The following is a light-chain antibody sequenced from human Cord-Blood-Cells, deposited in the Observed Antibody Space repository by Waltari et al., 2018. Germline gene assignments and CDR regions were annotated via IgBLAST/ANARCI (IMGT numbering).Light chain of an antibody. CDR1: SSDVGGYNY. CDR2: EVS. J-gene: IGLJ1*01. Sequence: QSALTQPASVSGSPGQSITISCTGTSSDVGGYNYISWYQQHPGKAHKLMIYEVSNRPSGVSNRFSGSKSGNTASLTISGLQAEDEADYYCSSYTSSSTLDVFGTGTKVTVL. CDR3: SSYTSSSTLDV. V-gene: IGLV2-14*01.